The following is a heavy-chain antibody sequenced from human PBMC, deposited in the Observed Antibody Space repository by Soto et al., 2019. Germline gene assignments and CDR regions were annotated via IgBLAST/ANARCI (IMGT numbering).Heavy chain of an antibody. D-gene: IGHD3-22*01. CDR1: GYSFAGYW. V-gene: IGHV5-10-1*01. J-gene: IGHJ4*01. CDR3: ARQIYDSDTGPNFQYYFDS. Sequence: GESLKISCKGSGYSFAGYWITWVRQKPGKGLEWMGRIDPSDSQTYYSPSFRGHVTISVTKSVTTVFLQWSSLRASDTAMYYCARQIYDSDTGPNFQYYFDSWGQGSLVTVSS. CDR2: IDPSDSQT.